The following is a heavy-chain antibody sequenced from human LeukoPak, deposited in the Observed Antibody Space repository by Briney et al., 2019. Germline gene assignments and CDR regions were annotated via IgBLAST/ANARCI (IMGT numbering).Heavy chain of an antibody. CDR3: AKVVRGIAAAGTGFDY. CDR2: ISSSGGST. CDR1: GFTFSSYA. D-gene: IGHD6-13*01. V-gene: IGHV3-23*01. Sequence: GGSLRLSCAASGFTFSSYAMSWVRQAPGKGLEWVSAISSSGGSTYYADSVKGRFTISRDNSKNTLYLQMNSLRAEDTAVYYCAKVVRGIAAAGTGFDYWGQGTLVTVSS. J-gene: IGHJ4*02.